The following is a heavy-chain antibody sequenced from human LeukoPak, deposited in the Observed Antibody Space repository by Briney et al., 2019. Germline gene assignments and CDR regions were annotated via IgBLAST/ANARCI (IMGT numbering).Heavy chain of an antibody. V-gene: IGHV1-8*01. Sequence: GASVKVSCKASGYTFTSYDINWVRQATGQGLEWMGWTNPNSGNTGYAQKFQGRVTMTRNTSISTAYMELSSLRSEDTAVYYCARAPYYYDSSGYYYYFDDWGQGTLVTVSS. D-gene: IGHD3-22*01. J-gene: IGHJ4*02. CDR1: GYTFTSYD. CDR2: TNPNSGNT. CDR3: ARAPYYYDSSGYYYYFDD.